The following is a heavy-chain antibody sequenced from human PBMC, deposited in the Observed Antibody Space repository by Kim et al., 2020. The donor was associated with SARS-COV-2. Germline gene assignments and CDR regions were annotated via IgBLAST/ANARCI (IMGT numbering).Heavy chain of an antibody. Sequence: GGSLRLSCVASGFSLKFTGIYWVRQAPGKGLEWISYVSEDESHNSYADSVKGRFTVSRDDGKNSVFLQMDSLRDEDTALYYCARRMALSGMDYWGQGTLVTVSS. CDR2: VSEDESHN. J-gene: IGHJ4*02. CDR3: ARRMALSGMDY. V-gene: IGHV3-48*02. CDR1: GFSLKFTG. D-gene: IGHD2-8*01.